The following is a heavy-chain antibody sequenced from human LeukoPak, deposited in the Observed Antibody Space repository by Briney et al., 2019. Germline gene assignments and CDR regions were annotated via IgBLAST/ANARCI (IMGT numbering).Heavy chain of an antibody. CDR2: IIPIFGTA. CDR1: GGTFSSYA. V-gene: IGHV1-69*13. CDR3: ARGYSSSQALLGAFDI. D-gene: IGHD6-13*01. Sequence: GASVKVSCKASGGTFSSYAISWVRQAPGQGLEWMGGIIPIFGTANYALKFQGRVTITADESTSTAYMELSSLRSEDTAVYYCARGYSSSQALLGAFDIWGQGTMVTVSS. J-gene: IGHJ3*02.